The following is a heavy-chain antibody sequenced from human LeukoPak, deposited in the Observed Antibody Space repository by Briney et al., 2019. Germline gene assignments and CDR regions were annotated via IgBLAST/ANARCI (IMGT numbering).Heavy chain of an antibody. Sequence: GGSLRLSCAVSGFTFSSCLMTWVRQAPGKGLEWVANIKPDGSDKFYVDSVKGGFTISRDNAKNSLYLQMNSLRAEDTAVYYCVRGGVNFEDWGQGTLVTVSS. CDR1: GFTFSSCL. CDR3: VRGGVNFED. J-gene: IGHJ4*02. D-gene: IGHD2-8*02. V-gene: IGHV3-7*04. CDR2: IKPDGSDK.